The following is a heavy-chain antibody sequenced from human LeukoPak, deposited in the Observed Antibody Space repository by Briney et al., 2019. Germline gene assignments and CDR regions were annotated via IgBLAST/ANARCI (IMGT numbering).Heavy chain of an antibody. Sequence: GESLRLSCAVSGFTLNSNAMCWVRQAPGKGLEWVSGISRMGFTTYYADSVEGRFTISRDTSKNTLYLEMNTLRPEDTAVYYCAKEEVPNDYWGQGTLVTVSS. CDR2: ISRMGFTT. V-gene: IGHV3-23*01. CDR3: AKEEVPNDY. CDR1: GFTLNSNA. J-gene: IGHJ4*02. D-gene: IGHD2-2*01.